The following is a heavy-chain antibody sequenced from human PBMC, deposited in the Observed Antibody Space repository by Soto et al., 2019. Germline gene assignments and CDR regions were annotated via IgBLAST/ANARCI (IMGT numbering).Heavy chain of an antibody. CDR1: VGSVSSGSDY. CDR3: ARGRVDIVAHYYYYYGMDV. CDR2: IYYSGST. Sequence: SETLCLTCTVSVGSVSSGSDYWSWIRQPPGKGLEWIGYIYYSGSTNYNPSLKSRVTISVDTSKNQFSLKLSSVTAADTAVYYCARGRVDIVAHYYYYYGMDVWGQGTTVTVS. J-gene: IGHJ6*02. V-gene: IGHV4-61*01. D-gene: IGHD5-12*01.